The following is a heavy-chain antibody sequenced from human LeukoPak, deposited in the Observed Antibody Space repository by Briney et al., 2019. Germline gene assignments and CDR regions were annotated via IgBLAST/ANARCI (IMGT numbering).Heavy chain of an antibody. CDR2: IYSGGGT. Sequence: GGSLRPSGAASGLTVSSNYMTWVRQAPGKGLEWVSVIYSGGGTDYADSVKGRFTISRDNSKNTLYLQMNSLRADDTAVYYCARDFGGPPYYYYYMDVWGKGTTVTVSS. CDR3: ARDFGGPPYYYYYMDV. D-gene: IGHD4-23*01. V-gene: IGHV3-53*01. CDR1: GLTVSSNY. J-gene: IGHJ6*03.